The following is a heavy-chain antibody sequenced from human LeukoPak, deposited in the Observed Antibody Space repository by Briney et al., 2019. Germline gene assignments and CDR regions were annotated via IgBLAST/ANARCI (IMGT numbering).Heavy chain of an antibody. V-gene: IGHV4-34*01. CDR3: ARFAQYQLRRSGYYFYMDV. D-gene: IGHD2-2*01. CDR2: INESGST. Sequence: SETLSLTCAVFGGSFSGYFWSWIRQPPGKGLEWIGEINESGSTNYNPSLKSRVTISIDTSKNQFSLKLSSVTAADTAVYYCARFAQYQLRRSGYYFYMDVWGKGTTVTVSS. CDR1: GGSFSGYF. J-gene: IGHJ6*03.